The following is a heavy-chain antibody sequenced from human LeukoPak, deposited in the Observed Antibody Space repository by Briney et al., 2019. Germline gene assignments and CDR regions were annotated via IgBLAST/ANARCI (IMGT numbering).Heavy chain of an antibody. V-gene: IGHV1-18*01. CDR2: ISAYNGNT. J-gene: IGHJ4*02. D-gene: IGHD3-22*01. Sequence: ASVKVSCKASGYTFTSYGISWVRQAPGQGLEWMGWISAYNGNTNYAQKLQGRVTMTTDTSTSTAYMELRSLRSDDTAVYYCARAYYYDSSGYPDFDYRGQGTLVTVSS. CDR1: GYTFTSYG. CDR3: ARAYYYDSSGYPDFDY.